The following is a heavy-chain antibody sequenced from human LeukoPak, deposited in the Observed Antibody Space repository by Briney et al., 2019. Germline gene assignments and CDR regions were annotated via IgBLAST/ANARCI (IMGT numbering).Heavy chain of an antibody. V-gene: IGHV3-7*01. CDR3: ARENLVGATTSFDY. D-gene: IGHD1-26*01. J-gene: IGHJ4*02. CDR2: IKQDGSEK. Sequence: PGGSLRLSCAASGFTFSSYWMSWVRQAPEKGLEWVANIKQDGSEKYYVDSVKGRFTISRDNAKNSLYLQMNSLRAEDTAVYYCARENLVGATTSFDYWGQGTLVTVSP. CDR1: GFTFSSYW.